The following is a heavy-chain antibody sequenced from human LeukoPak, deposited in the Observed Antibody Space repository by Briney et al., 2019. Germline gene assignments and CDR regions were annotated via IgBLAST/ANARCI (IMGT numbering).Heavy chain of an antibody. J-gene: IGHJ4*02. D-gene: IGHD5-12*01. CDR1: GFTFSSYA. Sequence: GGSLRLSCAASGFTFSSYAMSWVRQTPGKGLEWVSAISGSGSSTYYADSVKGRFTISRDNSQNTLYLQMNSLRAEDTAVYYCAKAAMTGYDYGSAYWGQGTLVTVSS. CDR3: AKAAMTGYDYGSAY. V-gene: IGHV3-23*01. CDR2: ISGSGSST.